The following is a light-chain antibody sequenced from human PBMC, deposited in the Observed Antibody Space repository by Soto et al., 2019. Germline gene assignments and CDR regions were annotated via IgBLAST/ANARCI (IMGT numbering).Light chain of an antibody. CDR1: QSVRSN. Sequence: EVELTQSPDILSVSPGETATLSCRASQSVRSNLAWYQQKPGQAPRLLIYGASTRATGIPAWFSGSGSGREFTLTISSLQSEDFGLYYCQQYNIWPPLTFGGGTKVEIK. CDR2: GAS. V-gene: IGKV3-15*01. CDR3: QQYNIWPPLT. J-gene: IGKJ4*01.